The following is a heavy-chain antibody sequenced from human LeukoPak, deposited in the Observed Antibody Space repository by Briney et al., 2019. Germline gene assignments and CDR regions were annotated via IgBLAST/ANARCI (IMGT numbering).Heavy chain of an antibody. CDR2: IRYDGSNK. D-gene: IGHD4-23*01. Sequence: GGSLRLSCAASGFTFSTYGMHWVRQAPGKGLEWVTFIRYDGSNKYYADSVKGRFTISRDNSKNTLYLQMNSLRGEDTAVYYCARDFRFYGGSLDYWGQGTLVTVSS. J-gene: IGHJ4*02. CDR1: GFTFSTYG. V-gene: IGHV3-30*02. CDR3: ARDFRFYGGSLDY.